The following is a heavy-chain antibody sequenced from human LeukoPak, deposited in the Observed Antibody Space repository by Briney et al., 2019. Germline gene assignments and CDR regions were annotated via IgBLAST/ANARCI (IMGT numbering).Heavy chain of an antibody. CDR3: ARDGPGVTIFGAHNF. V-gene: IGHV3-30-3*01. CDR1: GFTFSSYV. D-gene: IGHD3-3*01. J-gene: IGHJ4*02. CDR2: ISYDGSNK. Sequence: GGSLRLSCAASGFTFSSYVMQWVRQAPGKGLEWVAVISYDGSNKYYADSVKGRFTISRDNSKNTLYLQMNSLRAEDTAVYYCARDGPGVTIFGAHNFWGQGTLVTVSS.